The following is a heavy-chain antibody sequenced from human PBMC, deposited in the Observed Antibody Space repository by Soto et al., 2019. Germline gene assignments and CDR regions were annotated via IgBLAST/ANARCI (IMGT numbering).Heavy chain of an antibody. J-gene: IGHJ4*02. D-gene: IGHD3-22*01. CDR3: ARGVGYSDSSGYPFDY. CDR2: INPRSGKT. Sequence: VQLVQSGAEVKRPGASVKISCKASGDTLSTYYMHWARQAPGQGLAWMGIINPRSGKTNYTQKFQGRVNMTRDTSTTTVYMELSTLRSEDTAMYYCARGVGYSDSSGYPFDYCGQGTLVTVSS. V-gene: IGHV1-46*03. CDR1: GDTLSTYY.